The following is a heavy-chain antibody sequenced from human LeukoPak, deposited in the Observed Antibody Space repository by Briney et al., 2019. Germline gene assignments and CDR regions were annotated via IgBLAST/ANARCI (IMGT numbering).Heavy chain of an antibody. V-gene: IGHV4-59*01. J-gene: IGHJ6*03. CDR1: GGSISSYY. CDR3: ARGVLYYDILTGYPTLDYYYYMDV. Sequence: SETLSLTCTVSGGSISSYYWSWIRKPPGKGLEWIGYIYYSGSTNYNPSLKSRVTISVDTSKNQFSLKLSSVTAADTAVYYCARGVLYYDILTGYPTLDYYYYMDVWGKGTTVTISS. CDR2: IYYSGST. D-gene: IGHD3-9*01.